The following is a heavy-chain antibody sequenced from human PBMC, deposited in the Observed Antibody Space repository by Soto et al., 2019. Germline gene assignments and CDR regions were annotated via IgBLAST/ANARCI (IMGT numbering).Heavy chain of an antibody. D-gene: IGHD2-2*01. CDR3: ARSGVFDCNSTSCAPYNWVEP. CDR2: INAGNGDT. V-gene: IGHV1-3*01. CDR1: GYTFDIYA. J-gene: IGHJ5*02. Sequence: QVQLVQSATEVKKPGASVKVSCRASGYTFDIYAMNWVRRAPGQRLEWVGWINAGNGDTKSSEQFQGRVTITRDTSANTAYMEVSSLRSEDTAVYYWARSGVFDCNSTSCAPYNWVEPWGQGTLISVSS.